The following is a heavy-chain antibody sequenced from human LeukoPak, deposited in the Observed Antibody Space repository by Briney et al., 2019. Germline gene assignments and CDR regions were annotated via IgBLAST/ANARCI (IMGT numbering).Heavy chain of an antibody. V-gene: IGHV3-74*01. CDR2: INSDGSST. D-gene: IGHD2-2*01. CDR3: ARQKDIVVVPAATSFDY. Sequence: GGSLRLSCAASGFTFSSYWMHWVRQAPGKGLVWVSRINSDGSSTSYADSVKGRLTISRDNAKNTLYLQMNSLRAEDTAVYYCARQKDIVVVPAATSFDYWGQGTLVTVSS. J-gene: IGHJ4*02. CDR1: GFTFSSYW.